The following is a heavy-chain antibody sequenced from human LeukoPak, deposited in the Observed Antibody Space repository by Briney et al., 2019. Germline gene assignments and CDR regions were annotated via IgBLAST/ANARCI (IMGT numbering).Heavy chain of an antibody. CDR1: GFTFSNYN. CDR3: ARDGYDSSGYYLLDY. V-gene: IGHV3-48*01. J-gene: IGHJ4*02. Sequence: GGSLRLSCAASGFTFSNYNMNWVRQAPGKGLEWVSYISSSSSTIKYADSVKGRFTISRDNGKSSVYLQMNSLRAEDTAVYYCARDGYDSSGYYLLDYWGQGTLVTVSS. D-gene: IGHD3-22*01. CDR2: ISSSSSTI.